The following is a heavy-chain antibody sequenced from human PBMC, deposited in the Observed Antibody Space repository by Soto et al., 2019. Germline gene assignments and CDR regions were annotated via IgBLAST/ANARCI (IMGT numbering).Heavy chain of an antibody. CDR2: IIPIFGTA. CDR1: GGTFSSYA. CDR3: ATHSSIGRQGPNGMDV. Sequence: QVQLVQSGAEVKKLGSSVKVSCKASGGTFSSYAISWVRQAPGQGLEWMGGIIPIFGTANYAQKFQGRVTITADESTSTAYMELSSLRSEDTAVYYCATHSSIGRQGPNGMDVWGQGTTVTVSS. V-gene: IGHV1-69*01. J-gene: IGHJ6*02. D-gene: IGHD2-15*01.